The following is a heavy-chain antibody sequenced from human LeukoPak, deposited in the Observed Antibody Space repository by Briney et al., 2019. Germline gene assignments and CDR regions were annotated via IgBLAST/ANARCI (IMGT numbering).Heavy chain of an antibody. J-gene: IGHJ6*03. V-gene: IGHV4-39*07. CDR3: ARGGGSYFYYYYMDV. D-gene: IGHD2-15*01. CDR2: IFYSGST. Sequence: SETLSLTCTVSGGSISTSNYYWGWIRQPPGKGLEWIGNIFYSGSTYYSPSLRSRVTISLDTSRNQFSLKLSSVTAADTAVYYCARGGGSYFYYYYMDVWGKGTTVTVSS. CDR1: GGSISTSNYY.